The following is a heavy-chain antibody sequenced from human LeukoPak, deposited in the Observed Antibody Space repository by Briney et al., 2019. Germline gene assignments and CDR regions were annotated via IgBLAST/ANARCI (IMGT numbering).Heavy chain of an antibody. CDR3: ARDCGAVAGFDP. J-gene: IGHJ5*02. Sequence: GASVKVSCKASGYTFTSYDINWVRQATGQGLEWMGGFDPEDGETIYAQKFQGRVTMTEDTSTDTAYMELSSLRSEDTAVYYCARDCGAVAGFDPWGQGTLVTVSS. D-gene: IGHD6-19*01. CDR2: FDPEDGET. V-gene: IGHV1-24*01. CDR1: GYTFTSYD.